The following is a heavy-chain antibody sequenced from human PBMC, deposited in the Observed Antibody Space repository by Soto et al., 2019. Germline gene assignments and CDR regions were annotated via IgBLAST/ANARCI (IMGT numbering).Heavy chain of an antibody. CDR3: ARDRAVAGSDY. V-gene: IGHV4-59*01. J-gene: IGHJ4*02. D-gene: IGHD6-19*01. Sequence: PSETLSLTCTVSGGSISSYYWSWIRQPPGKGLEWIGYIYYSGSTNYNPSLKSRVTISVDTSKNQFSLKLSSVTTADTAVYYCARDRAVAGSDYWGQGTLVTVSS. CDR2: IYYSGST. CDR1: GGSISSYY.